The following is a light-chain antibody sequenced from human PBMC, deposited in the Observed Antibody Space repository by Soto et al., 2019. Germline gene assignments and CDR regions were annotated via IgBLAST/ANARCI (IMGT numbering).Light chain of an antibody. V-gene: IGLV1-44*01. CDR3: AAWDDSLNGSKV. J-gene: IGLJ1*01. CDR2: SNN. Sequence: QSVLTQPPSTSGTPGQRVTISCSGSRSNIGSNTVTWYQQLPGTAPKLLIYSNNQRPSGVPDRFSGSKSGTSASLAISGLQSEDEADYYCAAWDDSLNGSKVFGTGTKVTVL. CDR1: RSNIGSNT.